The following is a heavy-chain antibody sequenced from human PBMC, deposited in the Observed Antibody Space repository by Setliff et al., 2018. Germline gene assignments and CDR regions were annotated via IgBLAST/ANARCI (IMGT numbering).Heavy chain of an antibody. CDR1: GYTFRSYA. V-gene: IGHV7-4-1*02. CDR3: ARDGGNGVDY. CDR2: INTKTGNP. J-gene: IGHJ4*02. Sequence: ASVKVSCKASGYTFRSYAMNWVRQAPGQGFEWMGWINTKTGNPTYAQDFTGRLVFSLDTSVNTAFVQISSLKAEDTAVYYCARDGGNGVDYWGQGALVTVSS. D-gene: IGHD3-16*01.